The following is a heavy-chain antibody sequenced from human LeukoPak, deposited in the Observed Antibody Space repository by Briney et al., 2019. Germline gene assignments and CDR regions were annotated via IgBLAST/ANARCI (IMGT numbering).Heavy chain of an antibody. D-gene: IGHD3-3*01. CDR3: ARQGDLRFLEWLFKD. CDR1: GGSISSTNYY. V-gene: IGHV4-39*01. Sequence: TSETLSLTCSVSGGSISSTNYYWGWIRQPPGKGLEWIGTIYYSGSTYYNPSLKSRVTISVDTSKNQFSLKLRSVTAADTAVFYCARQGDLRFLEWLFKDWGQGTLVTVSS. CDR2: IYYSGST. J-gene: IGHJ4*02.